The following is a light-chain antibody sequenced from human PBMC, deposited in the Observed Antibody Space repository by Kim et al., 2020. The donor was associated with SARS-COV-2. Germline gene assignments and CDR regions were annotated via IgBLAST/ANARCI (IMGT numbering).Light chain of an antibody. CDR3: QSYDSSLRGRV. J-gene: IGLJ1*01. CDR2: GNS. Sequence: RVTITGTGSSSNIGAGYDVHGYQQLPGTAPKLLIDGNSNRPSGVPDRFSGSKSGTSASLAITGLQAEDEADYYCQSYDSSLRGRVFGTGTKVTVL. CDR1: SSNIGAGYD. V-gene: IGLV1-40*01.